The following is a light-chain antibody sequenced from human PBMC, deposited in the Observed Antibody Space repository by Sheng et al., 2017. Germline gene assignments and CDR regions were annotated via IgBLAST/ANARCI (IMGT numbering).Light chain of an antibody. CDR3: QHYDLSLFT. Sequence: EIVMTQSPATLSLSPGDGATLSCRASQSLGSNLAWYQQKPGQPPRVIIYGAFTRASGVPSRFSGSGSGTDFTLTISSLQSEDFAVYYCQHYDLSLFTFGPGTKVDVQ. V-gene: IGKV3D-15*01. J-gene: IGKJ3*01. CDR2: GAF. CDR1: QSLGSN.